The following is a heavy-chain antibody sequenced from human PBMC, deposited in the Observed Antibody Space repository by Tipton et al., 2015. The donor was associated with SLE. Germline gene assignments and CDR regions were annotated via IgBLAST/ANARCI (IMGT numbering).Heavy chain of an antibody. CDR1: GGSISSYY. J-gene: IGHJ4*02. CDR3: ARGDAGRADY. V-gene: IGHV4-59*12. Sequence: TLSLTCTVSGGSISSYYWSWIRQPPGKGLEWIGYIYYSGSTYYNPSLKSRVTISVDTSKNQFSLKLSSVTAADMAVYYCARGDAGRADYWGQGTLVTVSS. D-gene: IGHD3-10*01. CDR2: IYYSGST.